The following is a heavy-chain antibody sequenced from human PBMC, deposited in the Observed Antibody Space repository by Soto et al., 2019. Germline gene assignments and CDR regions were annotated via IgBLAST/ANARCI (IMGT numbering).Heavy chain of an antibody. CDR2: ISNDGDIT. J-gene: IGHJ5*02. D-gene: IGHD3-9*01. Sequence: WSSLRLSCSASGFAFSEYSMHWSRQAPGKGLQYVSTISNDGDITYYADSVKGRFTISRDNSKNTLYLQMNSLRPEDTAVYYCVKVSTFYDILTGYYSTNFFDPWGQGTLVTVYS. V-gene: IGHV3-64D*06. CDR3: VKVSTFYDILTGYYSTNFFDP. CDR1: GFAFSEYS.